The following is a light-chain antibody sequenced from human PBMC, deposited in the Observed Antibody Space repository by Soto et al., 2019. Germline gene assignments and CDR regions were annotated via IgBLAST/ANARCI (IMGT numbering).Light chain of an antibody. CDR3: SSYTSSSTPYV. CDR2: EVS. J-gene: IGLJ1*01. CDR1: SSDVGGYKY. Sequence: QSVLTQPASVSGSPGQSITISCTGTSSDVGGYKYVSWYQQHPGKAPKLMIYEVSHRPSGVSDRFSGSKSGNTASLTISGLQAEDEADYYRSSYTSSSTPYVFGTGTKVTVL. V-gene: IGLV2-14*01.